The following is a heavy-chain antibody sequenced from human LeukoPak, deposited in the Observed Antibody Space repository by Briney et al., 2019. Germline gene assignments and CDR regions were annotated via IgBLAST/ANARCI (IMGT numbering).Heavy chain of an antibody. D-gene: IGHD1-1*01. CDR1: GDSVSSDRAA. CDR2: TYYRSKWYN. Sequence: SQTLSLTCAISGDSVSSDRAAWNWIRQSPSRGLEWLGRTYYRSKWYNDYSAFVKSRIIINPDTSKNQFSLQLNSVTPEDTAVYYCARAVAGTEGWFNSWGQGTLVTVSS. CDR3: ARAVAGTEGWFNS. V-gene: IGHV6-1*01. J-gene: IGHJ5*01.